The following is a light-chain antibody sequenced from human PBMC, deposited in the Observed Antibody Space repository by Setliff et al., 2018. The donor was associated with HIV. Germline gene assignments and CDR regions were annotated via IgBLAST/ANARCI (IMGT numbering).Light chain of an antibody. J-gene: IGLJ1*01. CDR2: GVT. CDR1: SSDVGGYNY. Sequence: QSALTQPASVSGSPGQSITISCTGTSSDVGGYNYVSWYQHYPGKAPKLMIYGVTKRPSGVSDRFSGSKSGNTASLTISGLQAEYEADSFCCSYVTGSTYVFGTGTNVTV. CDR3: CSYVTGSTYV. V-gene: IGLV2-23*02.